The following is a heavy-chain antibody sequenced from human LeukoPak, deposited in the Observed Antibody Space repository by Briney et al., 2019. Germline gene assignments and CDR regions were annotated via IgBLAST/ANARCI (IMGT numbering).Heavy chain of an antibody. CDR2: INHSGST. Sequence: SETLSLTCAVYGGSFSGYYWSWIRQPAGKGLEWIGEINHSGSTNYNPSLKSRVTISVDTSKNQFSLKLSSVTAADTAVYYCARGPRSSFLNYWGQGTLVTVSS. D-gene: IGHD6-6*01. CDR1: GGSFSGYY. J-gene: IGHJ4*02. V-gene: IGHV4-34*01. CDR3: ARGPRSSFLNY.